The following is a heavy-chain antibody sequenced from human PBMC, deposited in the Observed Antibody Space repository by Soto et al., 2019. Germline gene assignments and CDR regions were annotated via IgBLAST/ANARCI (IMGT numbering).Heavy chain of an antibody. J-gene: IGHJ6*02. D-gene: IGHD2-2*01. Sequence: QVQWVQSGAEVKKPGSSVKVSCKASGGTFSSYAISWVRQAPGQGLEWMGGIIPISGTANYAQKFQGRVTITADESTSTVSMELSSLRSEDTAVYFCARSQGSSTSLEIYYYYYYGMDVWGQGTTVTVSS. V-gene: IGHV1-69*01. CDR1: GGTFSSYA. CDR3: ARSQGSSTSLEIYYYYYYGMDV. CDR2: IIPISGTA.